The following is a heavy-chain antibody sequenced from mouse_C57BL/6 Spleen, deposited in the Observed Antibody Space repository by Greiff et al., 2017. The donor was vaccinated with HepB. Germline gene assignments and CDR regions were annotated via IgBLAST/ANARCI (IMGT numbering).Heavy chain of an antibody. D-gene: IGHD2-4*01. V-gene: IGHV1-55*01. CDR3: ARSFGYDYDQRLQYYAMDY. CDR1: GYTFTSYW. CDR2: IYPGSGST. J-gene: IGHJ4*01. Sequence: QVQLKQPGAELVKPGASVTMSCKASGYTFTSYWITWVKQRPGQGLEWIGDIYPGSGSTNYNEKFKSKATLTVDTSSSTAYMQLSSLTSEDSAVYDCARSFGYDYDQRLQYYAMDYWGQGTSVTVSS.